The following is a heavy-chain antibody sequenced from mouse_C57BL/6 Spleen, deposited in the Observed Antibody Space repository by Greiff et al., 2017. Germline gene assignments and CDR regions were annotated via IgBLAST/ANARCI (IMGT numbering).Heavy chain of an antibody. D-gene: IGHD1-1*01. Sequence: VQLQQSGTVLARPGASVKMSCKTSGYTFTSYWMHWVKQRPGQGLEWIGDIYPGNSDTSYNQKFKGKANLTAVTSASTAYMELSSLTNEDSAVYYCTPITTVVEGYWGQGTTLTVSS. CDR1: GYTFTSYW. V-gene: IGHV1-5*01. CDR3: TPITTVVEGY. CDR2: IYPGNSDT. J-gene: IGHJ2*01.